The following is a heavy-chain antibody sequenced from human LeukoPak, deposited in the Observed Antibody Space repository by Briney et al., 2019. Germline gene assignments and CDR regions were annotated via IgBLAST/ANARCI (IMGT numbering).Heavy chain of an antibody. CDR3: AREIGSYSGYFDY. CDR1: GYTFTGYY. CDR2: INPNSGGT. J-gene: IGHJ4*02. V-gene: IGHV1-2*02. Sequence: ASVKVSCTASGYTFTGYYMHWVRQAPGQGLEWMGWINPNSGGTNYAQKFQGRVTMTRDTSISTAFMELRRLRFDDTAVYYCAREIGSYSGYFDYWGQGTLVTVSS. D-gene: IGHD1-26*01.